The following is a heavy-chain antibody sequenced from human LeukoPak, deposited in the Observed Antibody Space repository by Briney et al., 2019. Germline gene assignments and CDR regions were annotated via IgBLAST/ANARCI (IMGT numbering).Heavy chain of an antibody. J-gene: IGHJ4*02. D-gene: IGHD6-6*01. CDR3: ARDGYVAARPFDY. CDR1: GFTFSSYA. Sequence: TGRSLRLSCAASGFTFSSYAMHWVRQAPGKGLEWVAVISYDGSNKYYADSVKSRFTISRDNSKNTLYLQMNSLRAEDTAVYYCARDGYVAARPFDYWGQGTLVTVSS. V-gene: IGHV3-30*01. CDR2: ISYDGSNK.